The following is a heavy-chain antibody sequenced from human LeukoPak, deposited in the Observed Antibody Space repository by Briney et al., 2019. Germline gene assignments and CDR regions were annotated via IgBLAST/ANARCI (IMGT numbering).Heavy chain of an antibody. CDR3: ARVPSIVVVPAAPDY. D-gene: IGHD2-2*01. Sequence: ASVKVSCKASGYTFTSYDINWVRQATGQGLEWMGWINPNSGGTNYAQKFQGRVTMTRDTSISTAYMELSRLRSDDTAVYYCARVPSIVVVPAAPDYWGQGTQVTVSS. V-gene: IGHV1-2*02. CDR1: GYTFTSYD. CDR2: INPNSGGT. J-gene: IGHJ4*02.